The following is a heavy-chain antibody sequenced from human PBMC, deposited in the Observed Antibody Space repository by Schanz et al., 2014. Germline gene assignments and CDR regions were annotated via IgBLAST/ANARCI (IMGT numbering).Heavy chain of an antibody. CDR3: AKGSRSGSRVMDV. CDR1: GFNSDDYA. D-gene: IGHD3-10*01. V-gene: IGHV3-9*02. CDR2: IPWNGAAI. J-gene: IGHJ6*03. Sequence: EVQVVESGGGLVQPGGSLRLSCTASGFNSDDYAMHWVRQAPGKGLEWVSNIPWNGAAIGYAGSVRGRFTISRDSAKNSLYLQMNSLRPEDTALYYCAKGSRSGSRVMDVWGKWTTVTVSS.